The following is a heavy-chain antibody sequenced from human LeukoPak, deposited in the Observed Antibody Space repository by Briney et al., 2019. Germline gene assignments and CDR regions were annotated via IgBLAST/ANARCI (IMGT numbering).Heavy chain of an antibody. V-gene: IGHV3-30-3*01. CDR2: ISYDGSNK. Sequence: GGSLRLSCAASGFTFSSYAMHWVRQAPSKGLEWVAVISYDGSNKYYADSVKGRFTISRDNSKNTLYLQMNSLRAEDTAVYYCARDSVGYSSGRSPDYWGQGTLVTVSS. CDR3: ARDSVGYSSGRSPDY. J-gene: IGHJ4*02. D-gene: IGHD6-19*01. CDR1: GFTFSSYA.